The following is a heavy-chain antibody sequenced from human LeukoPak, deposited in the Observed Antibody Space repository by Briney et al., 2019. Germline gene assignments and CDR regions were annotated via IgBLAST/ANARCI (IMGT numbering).Heavy chain of an antibody. Sequence: GGSLRLSCAASGFTFSDYYMSWIRQAPGKGLEWVSYISSSGSTIYYADSVKGRFTISRDNAKDSLYLQMNSLRAEDTAVYYCARVGYYYDSSGYPPTRDDAFDIWGQGTMVTVSS. CDR3: ARVGYYYDSSGYPPTRDDAFDI. CDR2: ISSSGSTI. CDR1: GFTFSDYY. D-gene: IGHD3-22*01. J-gene: IGHJ3*02. V-gene: IGHV3-11*01.